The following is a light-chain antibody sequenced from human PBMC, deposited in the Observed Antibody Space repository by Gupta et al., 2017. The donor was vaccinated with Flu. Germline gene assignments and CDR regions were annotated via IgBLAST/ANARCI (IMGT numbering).Light chain of an antibody. Sequence: DIQMTQSPSSLSASVGDRVTITCRASQSISSYLNWYQQKPGKAPKLLIYAASSLQSGVPSRFSGRGPGTDFTLTISSLKPEHFATSYCQQSYSNPWTFGEGTKVEIK. V-gene: IGKV1-39*01. CDR1: QSISSY. CDR2: AAS. CDR3: QQSYSNPWT. J-gene: IGKJ1*01.